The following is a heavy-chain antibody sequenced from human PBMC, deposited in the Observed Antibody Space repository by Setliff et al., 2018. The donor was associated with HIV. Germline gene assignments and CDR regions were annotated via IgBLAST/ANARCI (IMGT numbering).Heavy chain of an antibody. V-gene: IGHV4-59*01. CDR3: AKGAGWYGF. J-gene: IGHJ5*01. Sequence: SETLSLTCSVSGVSMSTDYWSWLRQPPGKGLEWIAYIHSSGKTNYNPSLKSRVTISVDTSKNQFSLKLSFMTPADTAIYYCAKGAGWYGFWGQGTLVTVSS. D-gene: IGHD6-13*01. CDR2: IHSSGKT. CDR1: GVSMSTDY.